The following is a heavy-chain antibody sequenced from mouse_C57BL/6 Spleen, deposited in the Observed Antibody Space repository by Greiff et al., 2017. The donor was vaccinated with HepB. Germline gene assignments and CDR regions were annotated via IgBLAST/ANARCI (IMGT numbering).Heavy chain of an antibody. CDR1: GYTFTDYE. Sequence: QVQLQQSGAELVRPGASVTLSCKASGYTFTDYEMHWVKQTPVHGLEWIGAIDPETGGTAYNQKFKGKAILTADKSSSTAYMELRSLTSEDSAVYYCTREDASDSNTGFDYWGQGTTLTVSS. J-gene: IGHJ2*01. V-gene: IGHV1-15*01. CDR2: IDPETGGT. CDR3: TREDASDSNTGFDY. D-gene: IGHD2-5*01.